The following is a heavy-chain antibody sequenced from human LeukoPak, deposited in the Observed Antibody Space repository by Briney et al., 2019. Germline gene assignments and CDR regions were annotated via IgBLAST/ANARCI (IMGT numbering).Heavy chain of an antibody. CDR2: ISYNGEST. CDR3: TRGTTVASDDAFDI. D-gene: IGHD4-23*01. J-gene: IGHJ3*02. Sequence: GGSLRLSCAGSGFSFSRSAIHRVRQAPGKGLEYVSAISYNGESTYYANSVKGRFIISRDNSKNTVYLQMGSLRAEDMAVYYCTRGTTVASDDAFDIWGQGTMVIVSS. V-gene: IGHV3-64*01. CDR1: GFSFSRSA.